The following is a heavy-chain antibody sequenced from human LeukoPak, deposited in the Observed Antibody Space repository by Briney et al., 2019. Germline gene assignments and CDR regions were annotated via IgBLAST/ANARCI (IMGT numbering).Heavy chain of an antibody. CDR1: GYTFTSYY. V-gene: IGHV1-46*01. Sequence: VASVTVSCTASGYTFTSYYMHWVRQAPGQGLEWMGIINPSGGSTSYAQKFQGRVTMTRDTSTSTAYMELSSLRSEDTAVYYCARVGGYSLEDYYFDYWGQGTLVTVSS. J-gene: IGHJ4*02. CDR2: INPSGGST. D-gene: IGHD5-18*01. CDR3: ARVGGYSLEDYYFDY.